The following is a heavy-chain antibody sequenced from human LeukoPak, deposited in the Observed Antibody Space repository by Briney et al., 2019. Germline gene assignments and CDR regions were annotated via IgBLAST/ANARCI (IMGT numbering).Heavy chain of an antibody. CDR1: GFTFSYYY. CDR3: ARVGSSWYSDYFDY. D-gene: IGHD6-13*01. Sequence: GGSLRLSCAASGFTFSYYYMSWMRPSPGKGLEWVSYISSSGSTIYYADSVKGRFTISRDNAKNSLYLQMNSLRAEDTAVYYCARVGSSWYSDYFDYWGQGTLVTVSS. J-gene: IGHJ4*02. CDR2: ISSSGSTI. V-gene: IGHV3-11*01.